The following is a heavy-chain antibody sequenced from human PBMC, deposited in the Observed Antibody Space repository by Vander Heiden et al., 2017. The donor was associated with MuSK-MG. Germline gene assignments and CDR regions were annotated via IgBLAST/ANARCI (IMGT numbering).Heavy chain of an antibody. D-gene: IGHD3-16*02. V-gene: IGHV4-59*01. CDR2: IYYSGST. CDR3: ARATRYYDYVWGSYRLNWFDP. Sequence: QVQLQESGPVLVQPSETLSLTCTVSGGSISSYYWSWIRQPPGKGLEWIGYIYYSGSTNYNPSLKSRVTISVDTSKNQFALKLSSVTAADTAVYYCARATRYYDYVWGSYRLNWFDPWGQGTLVTVSS. CDR1: GGSISSYY. J-gene: IGHJ5*02.